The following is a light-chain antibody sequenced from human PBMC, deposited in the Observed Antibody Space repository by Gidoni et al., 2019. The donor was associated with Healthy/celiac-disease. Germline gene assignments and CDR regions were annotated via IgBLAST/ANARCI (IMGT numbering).Light chain of an antibody. J-gene: IGKJ2*03. V-gene: IGKV3-11*01. CDR1: QSVSSY. CDR2: DAS. CDR3: QQHGSSPYS. Sequence: IALTQSPAPLSLSPGERATLSCRASQSVSSYLAWYQKKPGQAPRLLIYDASNRATGIPDRFSGSGSGTDFTLTISRLEPEDFAVYYCQQHGSSPYSFXXXTKLEIK.